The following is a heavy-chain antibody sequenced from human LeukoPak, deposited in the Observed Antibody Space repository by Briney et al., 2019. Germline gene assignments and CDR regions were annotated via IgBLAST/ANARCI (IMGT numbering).Heavy chain of an antibody. CDR1: GGSISSSRYY. Sequence: SETLSLTCTVSGGSISSSRYYWGWIRQPPGKGLEWIGSIYYSGSTYYNPSLKSRVTISVDTSKNQFSLKLSSVTAADTAVYYCAREMATKVAAFDIWGQGTIGTGSS. CDR2: IYYSGST. CDR3: AREMATKVAAFDI. V-gene: IGHV4-39*07. J-gene: IGHJ3*02. D-gene: IGHD5-24*01.